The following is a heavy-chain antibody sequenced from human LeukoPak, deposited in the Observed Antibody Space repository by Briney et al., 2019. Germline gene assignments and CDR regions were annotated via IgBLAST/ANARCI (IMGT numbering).Heavy chain of an antibody. D-gene: IGHD3-9*01. CDR1: GYTFTSYA. CDR2: VSTNNDKA. J-gene: IGHJ5*02. Sequence: ASVKVSCKASGYTFTSYAMNWVRQAPGQGLEWMGWVSTNNDKANYAQKLQGRVTMTTDTSTSTAYMELRSLSSDDTAVYYCARVVTGYYRLDPWGLGTLVTVSS. CDR3: ARVVTGYYRLDP. V-gene: IGHV1-18*01.